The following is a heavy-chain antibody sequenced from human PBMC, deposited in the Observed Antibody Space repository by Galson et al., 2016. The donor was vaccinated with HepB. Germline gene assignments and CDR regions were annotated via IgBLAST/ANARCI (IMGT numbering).Heavy chain of an antibody. CDR3: ATPRRFGELLWGGYHYYMDV. CDR1: GGSISSSSHY. Sequence: SETLSLTCTVSGGSISSSSHYWGWIRQTPGKGLEWIGRIYYSGRLDYNPSLKSRVTISVDTSKSQFSLKLNSVTAAATAVYYCATPRRFGELLWGGYHYYMDVWGKGTTVAVSS. D-gene: IGHD3-10*01. V-gene: IGHV4-39*01. J-gene: IGHJ6*03. CDR2: IYYSGRL.